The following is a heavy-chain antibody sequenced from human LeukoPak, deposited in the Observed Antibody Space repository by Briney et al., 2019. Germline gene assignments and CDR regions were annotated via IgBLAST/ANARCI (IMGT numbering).Heavy chain of an antibody. D-gene: IGHD1-26*01. CDR1: GGSISSHY. CDR3: ARELVGANAFDI. CDR2: IYYSGST. J-gene: IGHJ3*02. V-gene: IGHV4-59*11. Sequence: SETLSLTCTVSGGSISSHYWSWIQQPPGKGLEWIGYIYYSGSTNYNPSLKSRVTISVDTSKNQFSLKLSSVTAADTAVYYCARELVGANAFDIWGQGTMVTVSS.